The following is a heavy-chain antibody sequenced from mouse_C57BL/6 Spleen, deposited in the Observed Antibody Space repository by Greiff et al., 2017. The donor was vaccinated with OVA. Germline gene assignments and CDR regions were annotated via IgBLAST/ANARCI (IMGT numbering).Heavy chain of an antibody. V-gene: IGHV1-42*01. CDR2: INPSTGGT. Sequence: EVQLQQSGPELVKPGASVKISCKASGYSFTGYYMNWVKQSPEKSLEWIGEINPSTGGTTYNQKFKAKATLTEDKSSSTAYMQLKSLTSEDSAVYYCARYGNYYGSSYLYYFDYWGQGTTLTVSS. CDR3: ARYGNYYGSSYLYYFDY. CDR1: GYSFTGYY. D-gene: IGHD1-1*01. J-gene: IGHJ2*01.